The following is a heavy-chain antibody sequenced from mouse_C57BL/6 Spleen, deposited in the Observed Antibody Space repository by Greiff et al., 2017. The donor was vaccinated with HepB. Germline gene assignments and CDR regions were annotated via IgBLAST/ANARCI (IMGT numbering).Heavy chain of an antibody. Sequence: EVKVVESGGGLVQPGGSLKLSCAASGFTFSDYYMYWVRQTPEKRLEWVAYISTGGGSTYYPDTVKGRFTLSRDNAKNTLYLQMSRLKSEDTAMYYCARHREYRDGYHWYFDVWGTGTTVTVSS. CDR1: GFTFSDYY. D-gene: IGHD2-3*01. CDR2: ISTGGGST. CDR3: ARHREYRDGYHWYFDV. V-gene: IGHV5-12*01. J-gene: IGHJ1*03.